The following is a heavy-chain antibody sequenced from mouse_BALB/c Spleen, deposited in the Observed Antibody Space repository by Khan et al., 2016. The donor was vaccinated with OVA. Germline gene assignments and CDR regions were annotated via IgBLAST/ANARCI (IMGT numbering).Heavy chain of an antibody. CDR3: ARSLYYSYGYALDC. V-gene: IGHV3-2*02. Sequence: EVQLQESGPGLVKPSQSLSLTCTVTGYSITSDYAWYWIRQFPGNILEWMGYISSTGGTSYNPSLKSRISITRDTSKNQFFLQLKSVTAEDTATYYCARSLYYSYGYALDCWGRGTLVTVSS. CDR1: GYSITSDYA. D-gene: IGHD2-14*01. J-gene: IGHJ4*01. CDR2: ISSTGGT.